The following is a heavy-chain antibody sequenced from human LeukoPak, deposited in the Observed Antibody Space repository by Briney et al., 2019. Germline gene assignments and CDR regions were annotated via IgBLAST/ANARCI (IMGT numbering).Heavy chain of an antibody. CDR1: GYTXTVYX. J-gene: IGHJ4*02. D-gene: IGHD6-13*01. CDR2: INPNSGGT. CDR3: ARASSPHSSSWHPDY. Sequence: VKVSFKASGYTXTVYXMHWVRQAPGQGLEWMGRINPNSGGTNYAQKFQGRVTMTRDTSISTAYMELSRLRSDDTAVYYCARASSPHSSSWHPDYWGQGTLVTVSS. V-gene: IGHV1-2*06.